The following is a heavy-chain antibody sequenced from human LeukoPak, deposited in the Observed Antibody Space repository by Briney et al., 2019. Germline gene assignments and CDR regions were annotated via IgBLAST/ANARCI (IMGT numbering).Heavy chain of an antibody. CDR1: GITLSNYG. CDR3: ARDTGYDILTGYYSGYMDV. CDR2: ISDSGGST. Sequence: GGSLRLSCAVSGITLSNYGMSWVRQAPGKGLEWVAGISDSGGSTKYADSVKGRFTISRDNSKNTLYLQMNSLRAEDTAVYYCARDTGYDILTGYYSGYMDVWGKGTTVTVSS. V-gene: IGHV3-23*01. J-gene: IGHJ6*03. D-gene: IGHD3-9*01.